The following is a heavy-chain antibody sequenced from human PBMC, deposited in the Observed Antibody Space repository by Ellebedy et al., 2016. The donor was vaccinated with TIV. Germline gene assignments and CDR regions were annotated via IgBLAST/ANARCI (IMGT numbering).Heavy chain of an antibody. CDR3: AREVLPTQQPYWSFDL. V-gene: IGHV4-30-4*01. CDR2: IYYLGTT. CDR1: GGSISSGDHY. D-gene: IGHD5-18*01. Sequence: SETLSLTCTVSGGSISSGDHYWSWIRQTPEKGLEWIGYIYYLGTTDYTPSLRDRVTMSVDSSKNQFSLSLTSVTAADTAVYFCAREVLPTQQPYWSFDLWGRGTRVTVSS. J-gene: IGHJ2*01.